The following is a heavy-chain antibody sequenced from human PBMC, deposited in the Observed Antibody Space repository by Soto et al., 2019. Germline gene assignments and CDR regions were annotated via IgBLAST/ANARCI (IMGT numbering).Heavy chain of an antibody. CDR2: IYHSGST. CDR1: GGSISSGGYS. V-gene: IGHV4-30-2*01. Sequence: PSETLSLTCAVSGGSISSGGYSWSWIRQPPGKGLEWIGYIYHSGSTYYSPSLKSRFAISSEDDKSAFYLQMNNLRAADTAIYYCASLGAHIYWGQGTPVTVSS. J-gene: IGHJ4*02. CDR3: ASLGAHIY. D-gene: IGHD7-27*01.